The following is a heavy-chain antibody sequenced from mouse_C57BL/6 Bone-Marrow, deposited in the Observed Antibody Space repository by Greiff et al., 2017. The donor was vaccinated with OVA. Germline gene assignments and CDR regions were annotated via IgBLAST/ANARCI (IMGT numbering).Heavy chain of an antibody. CDR3: AGGVLRWYFDV. D-gene: IGHD1-1*01. V-gene: IGHV1-55*01. J-gene: IGHJ1*03. CDR2: IYPGSGSP. CDR1: GYTFTSYW. Sequence: QVHVKQSGAELVKPGASVKLSCKASGYTFTSYWITWVKQRPGQGLAWIGDIYPGSGSPNYNEKFTSQATLTVDTSSSTAYMQLSSLTSEDSAVYDCAGGVLRWYFDVWGTGTTITVSS.